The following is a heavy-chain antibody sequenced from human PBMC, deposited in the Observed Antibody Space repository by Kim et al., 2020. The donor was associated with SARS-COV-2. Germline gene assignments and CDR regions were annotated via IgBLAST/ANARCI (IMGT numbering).Heavy chain of an antibody. J-gene: IGHJ6*02. CDR1: GYTFTSYA. D-gene: IGHD3-10*01. Sequence: ASVKVSCKASGYTFTSYAMHWVRQAPGQRLEWMGWINAGNGNTKYSQKFQGRVTITRDTSASTAYMELSSLRSEDTAVYYCARGHTHLDNRGVVGYYGMDVWGQGTTVTVSS. CDR3: ARGHTHLDNRGVVGYYGMDV. CDR2: INAGNGNT. V-gene: IGHV1-3*01.